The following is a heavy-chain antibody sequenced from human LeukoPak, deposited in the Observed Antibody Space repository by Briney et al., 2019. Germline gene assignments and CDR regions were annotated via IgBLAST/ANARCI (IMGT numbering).Heavy chain of an antibody. CDR1: GFTFNRYA. Sequence: GGSLRLSCAASGFTFNRYAMHWVRQAPGKGLEWVAVISYDGSKKYHADSVKGRFTISRDNSKNTLYLEMNSLRAEDTAVYYCARADYGDYDEYFQHWGQGTLVTVSS. CDR2: ISYDGSKK. V-gene: IGHV3-30*04. CDR3: ARADYGDYDEYFQH. J-gene: IGHJ1*01. D-gene: IGHD4-17*01.